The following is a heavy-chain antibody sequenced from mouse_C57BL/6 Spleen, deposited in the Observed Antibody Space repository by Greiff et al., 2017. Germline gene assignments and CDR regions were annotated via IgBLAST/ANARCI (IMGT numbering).Heavy chain of an antibody. CDR2: IYPGSGNT. CDR1: GYTFTDYY. Sequence: QVQLQQSGAELVRPGASVKLSCKASGYTFTDYYINWVKQRPGQGLEWIARIYPGSGNTYYNEKFKGKATLTAEKSSSTAYMQLSSLTSEDSAVYFCARRDAWYFDVWGTGTTVTVSS. CDR3: ARRDAWYFDV. J-gene: IGHJ1*03. V-gene: IGHV1-76*01.